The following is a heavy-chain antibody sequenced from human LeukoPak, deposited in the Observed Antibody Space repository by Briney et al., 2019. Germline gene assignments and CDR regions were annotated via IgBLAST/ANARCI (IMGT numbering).Heavy chain of an antibody. CDR3: ARDDRHLEDY. V-gene: IGHV3-11*01. J-gene: IGHJ4*02. D-gene: IGHD1-14*01. CDR2: ISSSGSTI. Sequence: GGSLGLSHAACGYPFSDYYMSWIRQAPGKGREWVSYISSSGSTIYYADSVKGRYTISRDNAKNSLYLQRNSLRAEDTALYYCARDDRHLEDYWGQGTLVTVSS. CDR1: GYPFSDYY.